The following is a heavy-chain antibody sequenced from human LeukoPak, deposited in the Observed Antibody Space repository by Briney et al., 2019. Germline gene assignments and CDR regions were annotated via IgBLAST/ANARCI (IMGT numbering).Heavy chain of an antibody. V-gene: IGHV4-39*01. D-gene: IGHD6-13*01. Sequence: SETLSLTCTVSGGSITDTSYFWGWIRQPPGKGLEWIGSIYYRGNTYYSPSLKSRVTLFVDTSKNQFSLKLSSVTAAGTAIYYCARRKVAAEIDYWGQGTLVTVSS. J-gene: IGHJ4*02. CDR2: IYYRGNT. CDR1: GGSITDTSYF. CDR3: ARRKVAAEIDY.